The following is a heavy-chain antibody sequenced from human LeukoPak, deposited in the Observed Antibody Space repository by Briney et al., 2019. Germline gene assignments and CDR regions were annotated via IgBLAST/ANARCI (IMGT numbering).Heavy chain of an antibody. J-gene: IGHJ5*02. CDR1: GYTFTSYG. CDR2: INPNSGGT. D-gene: IGHD3-10*01. Sequence: ASVKVSCKASGYTFTSYGISWVRQAPGQGLEWMGWINPNSGGTNYAQKFQGRVTMTGDTSLSTGYMELSRLRSDDTAVYYCARDPSSAGPNNWFDPWGQGTLVTVSS. CDR3: ARDPSSAGPNNWFDP. V-gene: IGHV1-2*02.